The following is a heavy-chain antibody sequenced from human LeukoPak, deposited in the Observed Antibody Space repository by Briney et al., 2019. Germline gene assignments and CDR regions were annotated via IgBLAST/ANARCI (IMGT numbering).Heavy chain of an antibody. D-gene: IGHD2-2*01. Sequence: GGSLRLSCAASGFTFSSYSMNWVRQAPGKGLEWVAVISYDGSNKYYADSVKGRFTISRDNSKNTLYLQMNSLRAEDTAVYYCAREDAHCSSTSCPEGGFDYWGQGTLVTVSS. CDR3: AREDAHCSSTSCPEGGFDY. CDR1: GFTFSSYS. J-gene: IGHJ4*02. CDR2: ISYDGSNK. V-gene: IGHV3-30*03.